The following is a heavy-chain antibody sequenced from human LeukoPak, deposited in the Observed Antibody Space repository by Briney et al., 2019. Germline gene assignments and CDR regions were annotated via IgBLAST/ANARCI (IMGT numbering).Heavy chain of an antibody. CDR3: ANQDNWNDGFDY. D-gene: IGHD1-1*01. CDR1: GFTFSSYG. CDR2: ISYDGSNK. Sequence: PGGPLRLSCAASGFTFSSYGMHWVRQAPGKGLEWMAVISYDGSNKFYADSVKGRITISRDNSKNTLYLQINSLRAEDTAVYYCANQDNWNDGFDYWGQGTLVTVSS. J-gene: IGHJ4*02. V-gene: IGHV3-30*18.